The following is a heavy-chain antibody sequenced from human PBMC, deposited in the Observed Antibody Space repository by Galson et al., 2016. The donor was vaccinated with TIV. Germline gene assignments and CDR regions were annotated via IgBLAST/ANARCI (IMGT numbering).Heavy chain of an antibody. J-gene: IGHJ4*02. CDR2: INAANGDT. Sequence: SCKASGYTFINYAIHWVRQAPGQRLEWMGWINAANGDTKSSQKFQGRVTTTRDTSANTAYMELSSLRSEDTAVYYCSRSDAISGYYYHFDYWGQGTLVTVSS. D-gene: IGHD3-22*01. CDR1: GYTFINYA. CDR3: SRSDAISGYYYHFDY. V-gene: IGHV1-3*01.